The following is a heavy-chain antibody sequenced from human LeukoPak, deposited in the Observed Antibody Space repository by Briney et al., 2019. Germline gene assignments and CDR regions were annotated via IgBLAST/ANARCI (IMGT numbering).Heavy chain of an antibody. V-gene: IGHV4-4*02. D-gene: IGHD3-10*01. J-gene: IGHJ4*02. Sequence: PSETLSLTCAVSGGSISSDNWWSWVRQPPGKRLEWIGEIHHRGSTNYNPSLKSRVTISVDTSKNQFSLKLSSVTAADTAVYYCARGRSMVRGVTMAYFDYWGQGTLVTVSS. CDR3: ARGRSMVRGVTMAYFDY. CDR1: GGSISSDNW. CDR2: IHHRGST.